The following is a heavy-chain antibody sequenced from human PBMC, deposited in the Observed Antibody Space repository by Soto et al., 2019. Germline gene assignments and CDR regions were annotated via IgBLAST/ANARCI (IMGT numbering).Heavy chain of an antibody. Sequence: PSETLSLTCAVSGGSISRGGYYWSWIRQPPGKGLEWIGYIHDSGSPYYNPSLKSRVTISVDTSKNQFSLKLSSVTAADTAVYYCARDSGYTGSFNWFDPWGQGTLVTVSS. CDR1: GGSISRGGYY. D-gene: IGHD3-22*01. CDR3: ARDSGYTGSFNWFDP. CDR2: IHDSGSP. V-gene: IGHV4-31*11. J-gene: IGHJ5*02.